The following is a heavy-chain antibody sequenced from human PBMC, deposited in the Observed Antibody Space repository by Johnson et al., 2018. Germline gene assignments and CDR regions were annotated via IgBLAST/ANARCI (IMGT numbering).Heavy chain of an antibody. J-gene: IGHJ6*02. CDR2: ISGSGGST. CDR3: AKAPQAAADEDQYYYYYYGMDV. Sequence: EVQLVESGGGLVQPGRSLRLSCAASGFTFSSYAMSWVRQAPGKGLEWVSAISGSGGSTYYADSVKGRFTISRDNSKNTLYLQMNSLRAEDTAVYYCAKAPQAAADEDQYYYYYYGMDVWGQGTTVTVSS. CDR1: GFTFSSYA. D-gene: IGHD6-13*01. V-gene: IGHV3-23*04.